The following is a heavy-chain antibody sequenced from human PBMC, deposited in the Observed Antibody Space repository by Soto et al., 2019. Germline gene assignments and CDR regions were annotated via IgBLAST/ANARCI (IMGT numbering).Heavy chain of an antibody. CDR2: IIPIFGTA. CDR3: ARSSITMIVQPLPDCFDY. J-gene: IGHJ4*02. CDR1: GGTFSSYA. D-gene: IGHD3-22*01. V-gene: IGHV1-69*06. Sequence: QVQLVQSGAEVKKPGSSVKVSCKASGGTFSSYAISWVRQAPGQGLEWMGGIIPIFGTANYAQKFQGRVTITADKSTSTAYMELSSLRSADTAVYYCARSSITMIVQPLPDCFDYWGQGTLVTVSS.